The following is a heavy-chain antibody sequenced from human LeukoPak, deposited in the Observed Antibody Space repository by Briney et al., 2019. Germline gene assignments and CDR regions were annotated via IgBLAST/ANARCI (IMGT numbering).Heavy chain of an antibody. J-gene: IGHJ4*02. V-gene: IGHV3-15*01. D-gene: IGHD3-10*01. Sequence: PGGSLRLSCAASGFTFSDAWMSWVRQAPGRGLEWVARIKANTDGGTTDYAAPVKGRFTISRDVSKTTLYLQMNSLKTEDTAVYFCTSELWFGGQGTLVTVSS. CDR3: TSELWF. CDR2: IKANTDGGTT. CDR1: GFTFSDAW.